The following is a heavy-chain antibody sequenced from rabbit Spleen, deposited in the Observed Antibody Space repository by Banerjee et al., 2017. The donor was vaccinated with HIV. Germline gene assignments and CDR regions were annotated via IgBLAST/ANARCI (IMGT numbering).Heavy chain of an antibody. J-gene: IGHJ6*01. D-gene: IGHD1-1*01. CDR3: ARDTSSSFSSYGMDL. Sequence: QQQLEESGGGLVKPGGTLTLTCKASGIDFSSYYYMCWVRQAPGKGLEWVACIYDVGGRTWYASWVNGRFTISKTSSTTVTLQMTSLTAADTATYFCARDTSSSFSSYGMDLWGPGTLVTVS. CDR1: GIDFSSYYY. V-gene: IGHV1S43*01. CDR2: IYDVGGRT.